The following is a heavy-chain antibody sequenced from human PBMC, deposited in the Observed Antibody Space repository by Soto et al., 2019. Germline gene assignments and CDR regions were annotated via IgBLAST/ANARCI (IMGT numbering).Heavy chain of an antibody. CDR1: GFTFSDYY. Sequence: QMQLVESGGDLVKPGGSLRLSSDASGFTFSDYYRSWIRQVPGQGLEWLAFVSSSGSYTKYSDSMRGRLTVSRDNGKNSLYLQMNSLRVDDTGVYYCARLRVGANWYFDLWGRGTMVPVSA. D-gene: IGHD1-26*01. CDR2: VSSSGSYT. V-gene: IGHV3-11*06. CDR3: ARLRVGANWYFDL. J-gene: IGHJ2*01.